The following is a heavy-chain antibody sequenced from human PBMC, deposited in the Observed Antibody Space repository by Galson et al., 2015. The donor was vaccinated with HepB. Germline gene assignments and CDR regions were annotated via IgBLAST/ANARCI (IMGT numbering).Heavy chain of an antibody. V-gene: IGHV3-33*01. CDR2: IWYDGSNK. J-gene: IGHJ4*02. CDR1: GFTFSSYG. Sequence: SLRLSCAASGFTFSSYGMHWVRQAPGKGLEWVAVIWYDGSNKYYADSVKGRFTISRDNSKNTLYLQMNSLRAEDTAVYYCARDSSSWHFDYWGQGTLVTVSS. D-gene: IGHD6-13*01. CDR3: ARDSSSWHFDY.